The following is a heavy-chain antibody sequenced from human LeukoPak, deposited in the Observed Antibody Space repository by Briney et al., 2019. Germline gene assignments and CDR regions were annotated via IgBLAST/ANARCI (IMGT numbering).Heavy chain of an antibody. J-gene: IGHJ5*01. CDR1: GFTFNTYS. CDR3: ARAGKPARDDNWFDS. V-gene: IGHV3-48*01. Sequence: GGSLRLSCAASGFTFNTYSMNWVRQAPGKGLGWISYLSHSSSIIHYADSVKGRFTISRDDAHNSLYLQMDSLRAEDTAVYYCARAGKPARDDNWFDSWGQGTLVTVSS. D-gene: IGHD2-2*01. CDR2: LSHSSSII.